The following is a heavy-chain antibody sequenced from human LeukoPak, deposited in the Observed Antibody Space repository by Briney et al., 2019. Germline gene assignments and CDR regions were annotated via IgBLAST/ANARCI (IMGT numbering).Heavy chain of an antibody. CDR3: ARGTGYSSGWYILCGDFDY. Sequence: ASVKVSCKASGYTFTSYGISWVRQAPGQGLEWMGWISAYNGNTNYAQKLQGRVTMTTDTSTSTAYMELRSLRSDDTAVYYCARGTGYSSGWYILCGDFDYWGQGTLVTVSS. J-gene: IGHJ4*02. CDR1: GYTFTSYG. D-gene: IGHD6-19*01. V-gene: IGHV1-18*01. CDR2: ISAYNGNT.